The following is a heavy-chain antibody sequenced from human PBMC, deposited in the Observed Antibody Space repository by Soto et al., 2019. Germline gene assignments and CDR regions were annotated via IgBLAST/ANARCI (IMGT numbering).Heavy chain of an antibody. V-gene: IGHV1-3*01. D-gene: IGHD2-2*01. Sequence: ASVKVSCKTSGHSFTKYGLHRVRQAPGQRLEWMGWINPGNGDTKYSQKFQGRVTITRDTSATTAYMELSSLRSEDSAVFYCARTDCSSTSCYNYYYYGMDVWGQGTTVTVSS. CDR2: INPGNGDT. CDR3: ARTDCSSTSCYNYYYYGMDV. J-gene: IGHJ6*02. CDR1: GHSFTKYG.